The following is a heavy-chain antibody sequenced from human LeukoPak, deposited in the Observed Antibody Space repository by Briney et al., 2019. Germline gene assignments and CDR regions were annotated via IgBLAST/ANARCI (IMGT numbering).Heavy chain of an antibody. Sequence: GGSLRLSCAASGFSVSSNYISWVRQAPGKGLEWVSVIYSGGSTKYADSVKARFTISRDNSKNTVYLQMNSLRAEDTAVYYCARATLDNWRQGTLVTVSS. J-gene: IGHJ4*02. CDR3: ARATLDN. CDR2: IYSGGST. V-gene: IGHV3-53*01. CDR1: GFSVSSNY.